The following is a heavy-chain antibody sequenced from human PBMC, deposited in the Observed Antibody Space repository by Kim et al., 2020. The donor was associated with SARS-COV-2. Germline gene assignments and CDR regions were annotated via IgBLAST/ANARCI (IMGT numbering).Heavy chain of an antibody. J-gene: IGHJ4*02. CDR2: IYHSGST. V-gene: IGHV4-4*02. CDR1: GGSISSSNW. CDR3: ARASSGWYRYFDY. Sequence: SETLSLTCAVSGGSISSSNWWSWVRQPPGKGLEWIGEIYHSGSTNYNPSLKSRVTISVDKSKNQFSLKLSSVTAADTAVYYCARASSGWYRYFDYWGQGTLVTVSS. D-gene: IGHD6-19*01.